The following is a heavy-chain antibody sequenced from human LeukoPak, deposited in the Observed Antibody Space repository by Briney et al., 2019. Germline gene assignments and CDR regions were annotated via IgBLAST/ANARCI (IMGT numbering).Heavy chain of an antibody. Sequence: ASVKVSCKASGGTFSSYAISWVRQAPGQGLEWMGGIIPIFGTANYAQKFQGRVTITADESTSTAYMELSSLRSEGTAVYYCARGVDYYDSSGYTYYFDYWGQGTLVTVSS. CDR1: GGTFSSYA. CDR3: ARGVDYYDSSGYTYYFDY. CDR2: IIPIFGTA. D-gene: IGHD3-22*01. J-gene: IGHJ4*02. V-gene: IGHV1-69*13.